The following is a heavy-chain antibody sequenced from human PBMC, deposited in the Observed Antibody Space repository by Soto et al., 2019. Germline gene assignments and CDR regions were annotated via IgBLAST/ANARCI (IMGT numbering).Heavy chain of an antibody. J-gene: IGHJ4*02. CDR1: GGTFSSYA. Sequence: GASVKVSCKASGGTFSSYAISWVRQAPGQGLEWMGGIIPIFGTANYAQRFQGRVTITADKSTSTAYMELSSLRSEDTAVYYCASQVYSSSAKGYYFDYWGQGTLVTVSS. D-gene: IGHD6-6*01. CDR2: IIPIFGTA. CDR3: ASQVYSSSAKGYYFDY. V-gene: IGHV1-69*06.